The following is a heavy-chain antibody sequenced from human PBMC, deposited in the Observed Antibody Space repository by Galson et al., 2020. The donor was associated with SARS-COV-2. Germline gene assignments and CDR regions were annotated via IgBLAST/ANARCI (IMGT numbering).Heavy chain of an antibody. CDR2: FDPEDGET. V-gene: IGHV1-24*01. CDR3: ATSSPYCSSTSCHHNWFDP. CDR1: GYTLTELS. Sequence: ASVNVSCKVSGYTLTELSMHWVRQAPGKGLEWMGGFDPEDGETIYAQKFQGRVTMTEDTSTDTAYMELSSLRSEDTAVYYCATSSPYCSSTSCHHNWFDPWGQGTLVTVSS. D-gene: IGHD2-2*01. J-gene: IGHJ5*02.